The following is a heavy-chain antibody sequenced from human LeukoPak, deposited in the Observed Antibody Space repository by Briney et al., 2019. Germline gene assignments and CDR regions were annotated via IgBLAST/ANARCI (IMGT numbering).Heavy chain of an antibody. J-gene: IGHJ4*02. V-gene: IGHV3-30*02. CDR3: ALIGQGIAVAGTPYYFDY. Sequence: PGGSLRLSCAASGFTFSSYGMHWVRQAPGKGLEWVAFIRYDGSNKYYADSVKGRFTISRDNSKNTLYLQMNSLRAEDTAVYYCALIGQGIAVAGTPYYFDYWGQGTLVTVSS. CDR1: GFTFSSYG. D-gene: IGHD6-19*01. CDR2: IRYDGSNK.